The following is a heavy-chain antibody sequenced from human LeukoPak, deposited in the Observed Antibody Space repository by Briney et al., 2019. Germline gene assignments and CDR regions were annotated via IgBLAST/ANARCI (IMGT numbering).Heavy chain of an antibody. Sequence: PSETLSLTCTVSGGSISSSSYYWGWIRQPPGKGLEWIGSIYYSGSTYYNPSLKSRVTISVDTSKNQFSLKLSSVTAADTAVYYCARPHYDFWSGYADFDYWGQGTLVTVSS. CDR3: ARPHYDFWSGYADFDY. V-gene: IGHV4-39*01. D-gene: IGHD3-3*01. J-gene: IGHJ4*02. CDR2: IYYSGST. CDR1: GGSISSSSYY.